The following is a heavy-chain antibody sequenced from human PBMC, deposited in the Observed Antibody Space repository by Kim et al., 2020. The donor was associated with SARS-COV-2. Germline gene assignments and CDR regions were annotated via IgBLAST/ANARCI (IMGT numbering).Heavy chain of an antibody. D-gene: IGHD2-2*01. Sequence: GGSLRLSCAASGFTFSSYAMHWVRQAPGKGLEWVAVISYDGSNKYYADSVKGRFTISRDNSKNTLYLQMNSLRAEDTAVYYCARSSHVVPAARFDYWGQG. CDR2: ISYDGSNK. V-gene: IGHV3-30*04. J-gene: IGHJ4*02. CDR1: GFTFSSYA. CDR3: ARSSHVVPAARFDY.